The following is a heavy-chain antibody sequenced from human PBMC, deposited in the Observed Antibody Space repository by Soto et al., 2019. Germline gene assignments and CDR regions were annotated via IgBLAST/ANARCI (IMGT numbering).Heavy chain of an antibody. J-gene: IGHJ6*02. CDR1: GGSISSGGYY. D-gene: IGHD5-18*01. Sequence: QVQLQESGPGLVKPSQTLSLTCTVSGGSISSGGYYWSWIRQHPGKGLEWIGYIYYSGSTYYNPSLKSRVTISVDTSKNQFSLKLSSVTAADTAVYYCARVISQWDTAMAYYYYYGMDVWGQGTTVTVSS. V-gene: IGHV4-31*03. CDR3: ARVISQWDTAMAYYYYYGMDV. CDR2: IYYSGST.